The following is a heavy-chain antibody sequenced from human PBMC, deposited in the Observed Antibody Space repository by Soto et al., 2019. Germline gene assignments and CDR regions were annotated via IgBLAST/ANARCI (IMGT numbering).Heavy chain of an antibody. CDR3: ATPRSGRFFEWLTEGSLVY. CDR2: FDPEDGET. D-gene: IGHD3-3*01. Sequence: ASVKVSCKVCGYTLTDLSMQWVRQAPGKGLEWMGGFDPEDGETIYAQKCQGRVTMTEDTATDTAYMELSSLRSEDTAVYYCATPRSGRFFEWLTEGSLVYWGQGPLVTVSS. J-gene: IGHJ4*02. V-gene: IGHV1-24*01. CDR1: GYTLTDLS.